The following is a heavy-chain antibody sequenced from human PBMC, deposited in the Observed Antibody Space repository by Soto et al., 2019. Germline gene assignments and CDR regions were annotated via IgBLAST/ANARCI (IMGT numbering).Heavy chain of an antibody. D-gene: IGHD3-16*02. CDR3: AKDLGGGTYYDYVWGSYRFHDAFDI. J-gene: IGHJ3*02. Sequence: GGSLRFSCAASGFTFSSYAMSWVRQAPGKGLEWVSAISGSGGSTYYADSVKGRFTISRDNSKNTLYLQMNSLRAEDTAVYYCAKDLGGGTYYDYVWGSYRFHDAFDIWGQGTMVTVSS. CDR1: GFTFSSYA. V-gene: IGHV3-23*01. CDR2: ISGSGGST.